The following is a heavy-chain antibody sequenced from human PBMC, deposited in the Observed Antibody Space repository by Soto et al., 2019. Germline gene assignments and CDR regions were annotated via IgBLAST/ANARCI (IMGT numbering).Heavy chain of an antibody. CDR2: ISGSGGST. Sequence: EVQLLESGGGLVQPGGSLRLSCAACGFSFSSYAMSWVRQAPGKGLEWVSAISGSGGSTYYADSVKVRFTSSTDNSKNTLNLQMNSLRAEDTAVYYCAKASGWFGEFDYWGEGPLVTVSS. V-gene: IGHV3-23*01. D-gene: IGHD3-10*01. CDR3: AKASGWFGEFDY. CDR1: GFSFSSYA. J-gene: IGHJ4*02.